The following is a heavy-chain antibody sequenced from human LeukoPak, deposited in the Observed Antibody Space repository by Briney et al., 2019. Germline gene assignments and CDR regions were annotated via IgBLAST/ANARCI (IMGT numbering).Heavy chain of an antibody. CDR3: ARGGIVATIGYFDY. V-gene: IGHV1-69*06. Sequence: SVKVSCKASGYTFTDYYIHWVRQAPGQGLEWMGGIIPIFGTANYAQKFQGRVTITADKSTSTAYMELSSLRSEDTAVYYCARGGIVATIGYFDYWGQGTLVTVSS. CDR1: GYTFTDYY. J-gene: IGHJ4*02. CDR2: IIPIFGTA. D-gene: IGHD5-12*01.